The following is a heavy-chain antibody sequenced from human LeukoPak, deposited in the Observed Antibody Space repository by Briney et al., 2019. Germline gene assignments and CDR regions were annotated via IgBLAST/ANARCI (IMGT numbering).Heavy chain of an antibody. V-gene: IGHV5-51*01. Sequence: GESLKISCKGSGYSFTSYWIGWVRQMPGKGLKWMGIIYPGDSDTRYSPSFQGQVTISADKSISTAYLQWSSLKASDTAMYYCARLSYSSSWYGWFDPWGQGTLVTVSS. D-gene: IGHD6-13*01. CDR1: GYSFTSYW. CDR2: IYPGDSDT. CDR3: ARLSYSSSWYGWFDP. J-gene: IGHJ5*02.